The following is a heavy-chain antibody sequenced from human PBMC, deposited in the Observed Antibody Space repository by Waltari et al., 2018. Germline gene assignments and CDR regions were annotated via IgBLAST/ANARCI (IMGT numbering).Heavy chain of an antibody. J-gene: IGHJ5*02. CDR1: GGSISSGDYY. CDR3: ARGVTGLYNWFDP. V-gene: IGHV4-30-4*08. CDR2: IYYSGST. D-gene: IGHD7-27*01. Sequence: QVQLQESGPGLVKPSQTLSRTCSVSGGSISSGDYYWSWLRQPPGKGLERIGYIYYSGSTYYNPSLKSRVTISVDTSKNQFSLKLSSVTAADTAVYYCARGVTGLYNWFDPWGQGTLVSVSS.